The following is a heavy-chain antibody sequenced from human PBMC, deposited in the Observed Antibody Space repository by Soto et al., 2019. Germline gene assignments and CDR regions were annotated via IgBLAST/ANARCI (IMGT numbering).Heavy chain of an antibody. D-gene: IGHD3-3*01. J-gene: IGHJ6*03. CDR2: MNPNSGNT. CDR1: GYTFTSYD. V-gene: IGHV1-8*01. CDR3: EIRQRGDYDLVFYCMDV. Sequence: QVQLVQSGAEVKKPGASVKVSCKASGYTFTSYDINWVRQATGQGLEWMGWMNPNSGNTGYAQKFQGRVTMTRNTPITTPYMALSSLRSEDTAVYYCEIRQRGDYDLVFYCMDVWGKGTTVTVSS.